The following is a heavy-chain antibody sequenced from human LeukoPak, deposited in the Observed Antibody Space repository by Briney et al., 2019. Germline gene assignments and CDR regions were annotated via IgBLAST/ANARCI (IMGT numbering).Heavy chain of an antibody. CDR1: GYTFTGYY. V-gene: IGHV1-2*02. CDR3: ARVPRQSCSSTSCPTSMDV. Sequence: ASVKVSCKASGYTFTGYYMHWVRQAPGQGLEWMGWIHPNSGGTNYAQKFQGRVTMTRDTSISTAYMELSRLRSDDTAVYYCARVPRQSCSSTSCPTSMDVWGKGTTVTVSS. D-gene: IGHD2-2*01. J-gene: IGHJ6*03. CDR2: IHPNSGGT.